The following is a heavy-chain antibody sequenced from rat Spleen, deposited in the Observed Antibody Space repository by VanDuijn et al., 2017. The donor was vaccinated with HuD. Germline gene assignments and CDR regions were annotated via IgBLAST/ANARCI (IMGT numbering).Heavy chain of an antibody. CDR2: ISYDGSST. CDR3: ARGDLVGYYFDY. CDR1: GFTFSDYY. Sequence: EVQLVESDGGLVQPGRSLKLSCAASGFTFSDYYMAWVRQAPTKGLEWVATISYDGSSTYYRDSVKGRFTISRDNAKSTLYLQMDSLRSEDTATYYCARGDLVGYYFDYWGQGVMVTVSS. V-gene: IGHV5-29*01. D-gene: IGHD2-7*01. J-gene: IGHJ2*01.